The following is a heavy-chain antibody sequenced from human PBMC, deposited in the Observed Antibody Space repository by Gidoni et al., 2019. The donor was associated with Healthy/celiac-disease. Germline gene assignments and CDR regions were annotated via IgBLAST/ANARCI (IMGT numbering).Heavy chain of an antibody. CDR3: ARGLGDDEGGGALY. Sequence: EVQLVASGGGVVRPGGSMRLSCAATGFTLDDYGMSWVRQAPGKGLEWVSCINWNCGSTGYADSVKGRFTISRDNAKNSLYLQMNSLRAEDTALYYCARGLGDDEGGGALYWGQGTLVTVSS. D-gene: IGHD3-16*01. V-gene: IGHV3-20*04. CDR1: GFTLDDYG. J-gene: IGHJ4*02. CDR2: INWNCGST.